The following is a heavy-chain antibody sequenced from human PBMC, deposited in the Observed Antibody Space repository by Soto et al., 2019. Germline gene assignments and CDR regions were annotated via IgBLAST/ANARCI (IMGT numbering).Heavy chain of an antibody. CDR2: INPATGAA. Sequence: QLHLVHSGAVVKKPGASVTVSCSASGYPVTAYYMHWVRQAPGRGLEWMGGINPATGAAKYTQTFPGRVTMTRDTSAGTVFKELSGLTAWGSAVLSCGGGGGVGVAGSAAFDMWGQGTLVTVSS. V-gene: IGHV1-2*02. D-gene: IGHD3-3*01. CDR3: GGGGGVGVAGSAAFDM. J-gene: IGHJ3*02. CDR1: GYPVTAYY.